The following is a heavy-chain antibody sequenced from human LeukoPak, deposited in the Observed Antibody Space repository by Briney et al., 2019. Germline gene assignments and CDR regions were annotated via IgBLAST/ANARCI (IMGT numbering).Heavy chain of an antibody. Sequence: ASVKVSCKASGYTFTSYYMHWVGQAPGQGLEWMGIINPSGGSTSYAQKFQGRVTMTRDTSTSTVYMELSSLRSEDTAVYYCARTSSSTYYYYGMDVWGKGTTVTVSS. J-gene: IGHJ6*04. CDR3: ARTSSSTYYYYGMDV. D-gene: IGHD6-13*01. CDR2: INPSGGST. V-gene: IGHV1-46*01. CDR1: GYTFTSYY.